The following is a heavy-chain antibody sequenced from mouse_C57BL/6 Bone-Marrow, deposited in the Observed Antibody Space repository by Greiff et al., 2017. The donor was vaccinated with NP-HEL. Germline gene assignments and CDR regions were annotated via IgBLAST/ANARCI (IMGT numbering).Heavy chain of an antibody. CDR2: IDPENGDT. Sequence: EVQLQQSGAELVRPGASVKLSCTASGFNIKDDYMHWVKQRPEQGLEWIGWIDPENGDTEYASKFQGKATITADTSSNTAYLQFSSLTSEDTAVYYCTSLTTVVGAMYYWGQGTSVTVSS. J-gene: IGHJ4*01. D-gene: IGHD1-1*01. V-gene: IGHV14-4*01. CDR3: TSLTTVVGAMYY. CDR1: GFNIKDDY.